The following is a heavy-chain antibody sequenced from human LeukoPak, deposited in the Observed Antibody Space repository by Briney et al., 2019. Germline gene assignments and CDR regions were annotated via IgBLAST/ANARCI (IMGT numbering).Heavy chain of an antibody. V-gene: IGHV3-21*05. CDR1: GFTFSXFX. D-gene: IGHD1-26*01. J-gene: IGHJ4*02. CDR3: ARNEWADY. Sequence: GGSLRLSCAASGFTFSXFXMTWVRQAPGXXXEXVSYISXXXXXXXXXXXXXGRFTXXXXNXXXSLYLQMNSLRDEDTAVYYCARNEWADYWGQGTLVTVSS. CDR2: ISXXXXXX.